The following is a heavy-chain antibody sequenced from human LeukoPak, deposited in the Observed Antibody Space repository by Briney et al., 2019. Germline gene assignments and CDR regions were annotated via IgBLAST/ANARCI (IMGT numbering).Heavy chain of an antibody. CDR3: VRCFVPTYFDY. J-gene: IGHJ4*02. V-gene: IGHV3-30-3*01. CDR2: ISYDGSNK. D-gene: IGHD3-16*02. CDR1: GFTFSSYA. Sequence: PGRSLRLSCAASGFTFSSYAMHWVRQAPGKGLEWVAVISYDGSNKYYADSVKGRFTISRDNSKNTLYLQMNSLRAEDTAVYYCVRCFVPTYFDYWGQGTLVTVSS.